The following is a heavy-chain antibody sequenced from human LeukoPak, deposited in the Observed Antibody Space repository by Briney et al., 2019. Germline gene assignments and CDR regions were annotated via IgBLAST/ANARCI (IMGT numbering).Heavy chain of an antibody. CDR1: EFTFSSYS. V-gene: IGHV3-21*01. J-gene: IGHJ4*02. CDR3: ARDYLYCGGDCFVDY. Sequence: PGGSLRLSCAASEFTFSSYSMNWVRQAPGKGLEWVSSISGSSSYIFYADSVKGRFTISRDNAKNSLYLQMNSLRADDTAVYYCARDYLYCGGDCFVDYWGQGALVTVSS. D-gene: IGHD2-21*02. CDR2: ISGSSSYI.